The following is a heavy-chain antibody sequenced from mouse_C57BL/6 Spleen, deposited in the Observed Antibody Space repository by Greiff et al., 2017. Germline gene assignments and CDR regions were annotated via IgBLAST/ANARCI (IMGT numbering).Heavy chain of an antibody. J-gene: IGHJ4*01. CDR2: IWSGGST. D-gene: IGHD1-1*01. CDR3: ASPTVSKAMDY. V-gene: IGHV2-2*01. CDR1: GLSLTSYG. Sequence: QVQLQQSGPGLVQPSQSLSITCTVSGLSLTSYGVHWVRQSPGEGLEWLGGIWSGGSTDYNAAFISRLSISKDNSKSQVFFKMNSLQADDTAIYYCASPTVSKAMDYWGQGTSVTVSS.